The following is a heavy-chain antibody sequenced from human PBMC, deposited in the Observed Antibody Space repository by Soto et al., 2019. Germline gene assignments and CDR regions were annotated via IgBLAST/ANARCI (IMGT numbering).Heavy chain of an antibody. CDR3: ASSMTTVTSGNLFDP. Sequence: QVQLQESGPGLVKPSGTLSLTCAVSSGSISSSNWWSWVRQPPGKGLEWIGEIYHSGSTNYNPSLKSRVTISVDKSKHQFSLKLISVTAADTAVYYCASSMTTVTSGNLFDPWGQGTLVTVSS. V-gene: IGHV4-4*02. J-gene: IGHJ5*02. CDR1: SGSISSSNW. D-gene: IGHD4-17*01. CDR2: IYHSGST.